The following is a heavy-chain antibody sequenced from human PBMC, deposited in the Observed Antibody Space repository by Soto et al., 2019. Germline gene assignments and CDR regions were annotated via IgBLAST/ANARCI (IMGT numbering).Heavy chain of an antibody. Sequence: EAQLVESGGGLVQPGGSLRLSCAASGFTFSNYEMHWVRQAPGKGLEYVSGISNNGAHTDYAQSVKGRFTISRDNSENTLYLQMGSLRAEDMALYYCARRGYGSRWPNVYRDVWGKGTTVTVSS. V-gene: IGHV3-64*01. D-gene: IGHD6-13*01. CDR3: ARRGYGSRWPNVYRDV. CDR2: ISNNGAHT. J-gene: IGHJ6*03. CDR1: GFTFSNYE.